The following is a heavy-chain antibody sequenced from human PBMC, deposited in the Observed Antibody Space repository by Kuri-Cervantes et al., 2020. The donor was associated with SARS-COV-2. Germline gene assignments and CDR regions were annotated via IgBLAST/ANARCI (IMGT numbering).Heavy chain of an antibody. CDR2: ITSFSGSI. CDR3: ARDGRDCQDSGGFRIDS. Sequence: GGSLRLSCVGSGFSFNHYSMNWVRQAPGKGLEWIAYITSFSGSIYYADSVKGRFTISRNNAERSLFLQMNDLRADDTAVYFCARDGRDCQDSGGFRIDSWGQGTLVTVSS. CDR1: GFSFNHYS. D-gene: IGHD3-22*01. V-gene: IGHV3-48*01. J-gene: IGHJ5*01.